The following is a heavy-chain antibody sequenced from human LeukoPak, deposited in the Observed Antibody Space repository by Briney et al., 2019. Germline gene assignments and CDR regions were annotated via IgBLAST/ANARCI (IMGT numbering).Heavy chain of an antibody. Sequence: PGGSLRLSCAASGFTFSSYWMSWVRQAPGKGLEWVANIKQGGSEKYYVDSVKGRFTISRDNAENSLYLQMNSLRAEDTAVYYCARDLWSYYDSSGYSSAEYFQHWGQGTLVTVAS. J-gene: IGHJ1*01. D-gene: IGHD3-22*01. CDR1: GFTFSSYW. CDR3: ARDLWSYYDSSGYSSAEYFQH. CDR2: IKQGGSEK. V-gene: IGHV3-7*01.